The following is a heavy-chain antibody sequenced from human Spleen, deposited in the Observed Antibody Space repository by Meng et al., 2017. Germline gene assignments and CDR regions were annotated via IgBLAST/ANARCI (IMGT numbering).Heavy chain of an antibody. D-gene: IGHD3-22*01. J-gene: IGHJ3*02. CDR3: TTETYYYDSSGTLNDAFDI. Sequence: GESLKISCAASGFTFSSYSMNWVRQAPGKGLEWAGRIKSNPDGGTTAYAAPVKGRFTISRDDSRNTVYLQMNSLKAEDTAVYYCTTETYYYDSSGTLNDAFDIWGQGTMVTVSS. CDR1: GFTFSSYS. V-gene: IGHV3-15*01. CDR2: IKSNPDGGTT.